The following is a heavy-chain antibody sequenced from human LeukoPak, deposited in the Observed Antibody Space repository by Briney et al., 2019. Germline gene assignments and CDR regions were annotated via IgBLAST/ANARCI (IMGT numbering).Heavy chain of an antibody. Sequence: QSGGSLRLSCAASGFTFGSYWMSWVRQAPGKGLEWVALIKPDGTEKYYVDSVKGRFTISRDNGKNSLYLQMNSLRAEDSAVYYCSRDAGGDTIFGPRVDVWGLGTTVTVSS. V-gene: IGHV3-7*05. CDR3: SRDAGGDTIFGPRVDV. J-gene: IGHJ6*02. CDR1: GFTFGSYW. D-gene: IGHD3-3*01. CDR2: IKPDGTEK.